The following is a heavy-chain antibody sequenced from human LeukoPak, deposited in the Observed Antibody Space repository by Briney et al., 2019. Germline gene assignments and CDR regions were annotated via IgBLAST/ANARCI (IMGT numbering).Heavy chain of an antibody. J-gene: IGHJ6*03. CDR2: INHSGST. CDR3: ANIAAQGGDYYYYYYMDV. Sequence: TSETLSLTCAVYGGSFSGYYWSWIRQPPGKGLGWIGEINHSGSTNYNPSLKSRVTISVDTSKIQFSLKLSSVTAADTAVYYCANIAAQGGDYYYYYYMDVWGKGTTVTVSS. D-gene: IGHD6-6*01. V-gene: IGHV4-34*01. CDR1: GGSFSGYY.